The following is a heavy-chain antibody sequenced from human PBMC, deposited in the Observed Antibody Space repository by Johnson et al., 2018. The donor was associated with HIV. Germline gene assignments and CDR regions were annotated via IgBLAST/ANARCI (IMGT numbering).Heavy chain of an antibody. Sequence: QVQLVESGGGVVQPGRSLRLSCVVSGVTFSTYAMHWVRQAPGKGLEWVSLIYSSGTTDYADSVQGRFTISRDNSKNTLYLQMNSLRTEDTAVYYCARDSRYNNYGGGSVCAFDIWGQGTTVTVSS. V-gene: IGHV3-NL1*01. D-gene: IGHD4-11*01. CDR3: ARDSRYNNYGGGSVCAFDI. CDR2: IYSSGTT. CDR1: GVTFSTYA. J-gene: IGHJ3*02.